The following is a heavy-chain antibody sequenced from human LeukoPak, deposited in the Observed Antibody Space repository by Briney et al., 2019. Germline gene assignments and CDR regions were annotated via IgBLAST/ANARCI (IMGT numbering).Heavy chain of an antibody. J-gene: IGHJ4*02. V-gene: IGHV1-69*05. CDR2: IIPIFGTA. Sequence: SVKVSCKASGGTFSSYAISWVRQAPGEGLEWMGRIIPIFGTANYAQKFQGRVTITTDESTSTAYMELSSLRSEDTAVYYCARARLDYYDSSGYYLSWGQGTLVTVSS. CDR1: GGTFSSYA. D-gene: IGHD3-22*01. CDR3: ARARLDYYDSSGYYLS.